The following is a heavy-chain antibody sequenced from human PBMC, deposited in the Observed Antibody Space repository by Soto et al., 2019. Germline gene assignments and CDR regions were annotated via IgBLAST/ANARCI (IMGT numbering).Heavy chain of an antibody. J-gene: IGHJ6*02. CDR1: GGSISYYY. CDR3: AREGVSSSWYNYYGLDV. CDR2: IYYSGST. D-gene: IGHD6-13*01. V-gene: IGHV4-59*01. Sequence: QVQLQESGPGLVKPSETLSLTCTVSGGSISYYYWSWIRQPPGKGLEWIGYIYYSGSTNYNPSLKXRXTXSXXTSKNQFSLKLSSVTAADTAVYYCAREGVSSSWYNYYGLDVWGQGTTVTVSS.